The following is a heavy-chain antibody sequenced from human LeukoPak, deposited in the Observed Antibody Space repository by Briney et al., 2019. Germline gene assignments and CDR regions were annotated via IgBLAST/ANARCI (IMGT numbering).Heavy chain of an antibody. V-gene: IGHV4-59*01. CDR1: GGSISSYY. Sequence: PSETLSLTCTVSGGSISSYYWSWIRQPPGKGLEWIGYIYYSGSTNYNPSLKSRVTISVDTSKNQFSLKLSSVTAADTAVYYCARVGMFTGNSAYWGQGTLVTVSS. D-gene: IGHD3-9*01. CDR3: ARVGMFTGNSAY. CDR2: IYYSGST. J-gene: IGHJ4*02.